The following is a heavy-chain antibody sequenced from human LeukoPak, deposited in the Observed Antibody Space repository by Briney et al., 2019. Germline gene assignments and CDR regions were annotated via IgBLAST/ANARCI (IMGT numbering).Heavy chain of an antibody. CDR1: GFTFSSYA. CDR2: ISYDGSNK. D-gene: IGHD6-19*01. CDR3: ARDDGIAVAGTFYY. Sequence: GGSLRLSCAASGFTFSSYAMHWVRQAPGKGLEWVAVISYDGSNKYYADSVKGRFTISRDNSKNTLYLQMNSLRAEDTAVYYCARDDGIAVAGTFYYWGQGTLVTVSS. J-gene: IGHJ4*02. V-gene: IGHV3-30*04.